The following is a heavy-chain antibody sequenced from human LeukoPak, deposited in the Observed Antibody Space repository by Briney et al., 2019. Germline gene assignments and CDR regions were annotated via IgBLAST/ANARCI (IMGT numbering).Heavy chain of an antibody. CDR1: GYTFTSYG. Sequence: ASVKVSCKASGYTFTSYGISWVRQAPGQRLECMGGISAYNGNTNYAQKLQGRVTMTTDTSTSTAYMELRSLRSDDTAVYYCARDGDDFNWFDPWGQGTLVTVSS. D-gene: IGHD7-27*01. J-gene: IGHJ5*02. CDR3: ARDGDDFNWFDP. CDR2: ISAYNGNT. V-gene: IGHV1-18*01.